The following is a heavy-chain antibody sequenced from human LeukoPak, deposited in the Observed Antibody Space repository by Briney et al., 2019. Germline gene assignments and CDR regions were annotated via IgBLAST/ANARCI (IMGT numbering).Heavy chain of an antibody. CDR2: ISYDGSNK. D-gene: IGHD4-17*01. V-gene: IGHV3-30*14. CDR1: GFTFSSYA. J-gene: IGHJ4*02. Sequence: GGSLRLSCAASGFTFSSYAMHWVRQAPGKGLEWVAVISYDGSNKYYADSVKGRFTISRDNSKNTLDLQMNSLRAEDTAVYYCAREGGRDYGDYLSYWGQGTLVTVSS. CDR3: AREGGRDYGDYLSY.